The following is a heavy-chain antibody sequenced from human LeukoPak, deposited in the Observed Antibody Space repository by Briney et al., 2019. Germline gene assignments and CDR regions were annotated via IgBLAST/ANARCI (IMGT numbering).Heavy chain of an antibody. V-gene: IGHV3-30*18. J-gene: IGHJ4*02. CDR1: GFTFSSYG. CDR3: VKPRWEQWLAHVYFDY. Sequence: PGRSLRLSCAASGFTFSSYGMHWVRQAPGKGLEWVAVISYDGSNKYYADSVKGRFTISRDNSKNTLYLQMNSLRAEDTAVYYCVKPRWEQWLAHVYFDYWGQGTLVTVSS. D-gene: IGHD6-19*01. CDR2: ISYDGSNK.